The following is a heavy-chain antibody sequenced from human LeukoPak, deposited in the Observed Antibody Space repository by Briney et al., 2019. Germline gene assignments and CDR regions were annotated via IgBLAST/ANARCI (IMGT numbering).Heavy chain of an antibody. J-gene: IGHJ3*02. CDR3: ARDSESEKYSGYRAFDI. Sequence: GGSLRLSCAASGFTFSSYSMNWVRQAPGKGLEWVSYISSGSSTIYYADSVKGRFTVSRDNADNSLYLQMSSLRAEDTAVYYCARDSESEKYSGYRAFDIWGQGTMVTVSS. CDR1: GFTFSSYS. D-gene: IGHD3-22*01. CDR2: ISSGSSTI. V-gene: IGHV3-48*01.